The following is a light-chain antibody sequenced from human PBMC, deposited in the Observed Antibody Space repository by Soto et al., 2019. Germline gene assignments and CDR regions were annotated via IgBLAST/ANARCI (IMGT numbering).Light chain of an antibody. CDR2: DAP. CDR3: QQYASSPLT. Sequence: EIVLTQSPGTLSVSPGERATLYCRASQSVGCNYLAWYQQKPGQAPRLLVYDAPSRATGIPDRFSGSRSGKYFTLTSSRLEPQDFAVYSWQQYASSPLTFGGGTKVEAK. CDR1: QSVGCNY. V-gene: IGKV3-20*01. J-gene: IGKJ4*01.